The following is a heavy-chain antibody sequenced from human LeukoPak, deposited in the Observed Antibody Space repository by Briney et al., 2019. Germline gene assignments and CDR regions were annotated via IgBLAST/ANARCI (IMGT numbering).Heavy chain of an antibody. CDR1: GFTFDDYA. Sequence: TGGSLRLSCAASGFTFDDYAVHWVRQAPGKGLEWVSGISWNSGSIGYADSVKGRFTISRDNAKNSLYLQMNSLRAEDTALYYCAKAPSYGSGSYVFDYWGQGTLVTVSS. J-gene: IGHJ4*02. V-gene: IGHV3-9*01. CDR3: AKAPSYGSGSYVFDY. D-gene: IGHD3-10*01. CDR2: ISWNSGSI.